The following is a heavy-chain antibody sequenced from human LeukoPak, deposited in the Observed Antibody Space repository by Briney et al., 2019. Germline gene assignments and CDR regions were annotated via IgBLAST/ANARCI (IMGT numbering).Heavy chain of an antibody. CDR3: TTVPAYGDYPEFGLN. CDR1: GFTFSNAW. J-gene: IGHJ4*02. D-gene: IGHD4-17*01. V-gene: IGHV3-15*01. Sequence: GGSLRLSCAASGFTFSNAWMSWVRQAPGKGLEWVGRIKSKTDGGTTDYAAPVKGRFTISRDDSKNTLYLQMNSLKTEDTAVYYCTTVPAYGDYPEFGLNWGQGTLVTVSS. CDR2: IKSKTDGGTT.